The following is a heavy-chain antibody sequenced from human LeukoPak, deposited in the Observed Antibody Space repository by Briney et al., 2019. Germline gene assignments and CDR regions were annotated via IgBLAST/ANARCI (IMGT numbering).Heavy chain of an antibody. Sequence: TGGSLRLSCAASGFTFSNAWMSWVRQAPGKGLEWVGRIKSKTDGGTTDYAAPVKGRFTISRDDSKNTLYLQMNSLKTEDTAVYYCTTSYYYGSGSYGDYWGQGTLVTVSS. CDR1: GFTFSNAW. D-gene: IGHD3-10*01. CDR3: TTSYYYGSGSYGDY. CDR2: IKSKTDGGTT. J-gene: IGHJ4*02. V-gene: IGHV3-15*01.